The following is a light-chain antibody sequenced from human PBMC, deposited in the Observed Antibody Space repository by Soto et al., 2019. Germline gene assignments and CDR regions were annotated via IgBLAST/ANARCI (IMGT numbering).Light chain of an antibody. CDR3: SAYTSSSTLV. Sequence: QSVLTQPASVSGSPGQSITISCTGTSSDVGVYNYGSWYQQHPGKAPKLMIYDVSNRPSGVSNRFSGYKSGNTASLTISGLHAEDGADYYCSAYTSSSTLVFGGGTKLTVL. J-gene: IGLJ2*01. CDR1: SSDVGVYNY. CDR2: DVS. V-gene: IGLV2-14*01.